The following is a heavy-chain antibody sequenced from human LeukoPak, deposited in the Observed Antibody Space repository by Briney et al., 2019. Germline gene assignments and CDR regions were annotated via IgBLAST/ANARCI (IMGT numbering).Heavy chain of an antibody. J-gene: IGHJ4*02. CDR1: GYTFISYG. CDR2: ISAYNGNT. D-gene: IGHD1-26*01. V-gene: IGHV1-18*01. Sequence: ASVKVSYKASGYTFISYGISWVRQAPGQGLEWMRWISAYNGNTNYAQKFQGRVTMTTDTSTSTAYMELRSLRSDDTAVYYCARGEVGGSYGIAFDYWGQGTLVTVSS. CDR3: ARGEVGGSYGIAFDY.